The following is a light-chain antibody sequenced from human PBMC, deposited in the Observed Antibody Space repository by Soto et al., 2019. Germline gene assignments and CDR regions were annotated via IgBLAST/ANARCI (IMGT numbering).Light chain of an antibody. J-gene: IGKJ1*01. Sequence: EIVLTQSPGTLSLSPGERATLSCRASQTITSNYLAWYQQKPGQAPRLLIYGASHRATGIPDRFSGGGSGTDFTLTISRLEPEDFAVFFCQQYGNTPWTFGQGTTVEIK. CDR1: QTITSNY. CDR2: GAS. CDR3: QQYGNTPWT. V-gene: IGKV3-20*01.